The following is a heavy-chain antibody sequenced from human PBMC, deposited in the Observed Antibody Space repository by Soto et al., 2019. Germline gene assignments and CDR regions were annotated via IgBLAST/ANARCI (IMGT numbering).Heavy chain of an antibody. V-gene: IGHV3-48*02. CDR3: ARFFGSGFHY. Sequence: EVQLVESGGGLVQPGGSLRLSCVASGFTFSTDTMNWVRQAPGKGLEWVAHISTSGATRYYADSVKGRFTISRDNAKTSLYLQMDSLRNEDTAVYYCARFFGSGFHYWDQGTLVTVSS. J-gene: IGHJ4*02. CDR1: GFTFSTDT. D-gene: IGHD6-19*01. CDR2: ISTSGATR.